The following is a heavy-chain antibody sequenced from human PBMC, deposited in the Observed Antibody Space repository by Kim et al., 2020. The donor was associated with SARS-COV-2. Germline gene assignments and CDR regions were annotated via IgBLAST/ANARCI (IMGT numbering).Heavy chain of an antibody. V-gene: IGHV1-18*01. D-gene: IGHD2-15*01. CDR3: ARGSIVVVVAGMDV. Sequence: AQKLQGRVTMTTDTSTSTAYMGLRSLRSDDTAVYYCARGSIVVVVAGMDVWGQGTTVTVSS. J-gene: IGHJ6*02.